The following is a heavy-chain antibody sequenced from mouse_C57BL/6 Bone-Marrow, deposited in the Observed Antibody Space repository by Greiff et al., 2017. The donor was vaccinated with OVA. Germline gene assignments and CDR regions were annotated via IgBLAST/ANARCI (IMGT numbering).Heavy chain of an antibody. CDR3: ARGARGAMDY. CDR1: GYAFSSSW. Sequence: LVESGPELVKPGASVKISCKASGYAFSSSWMNWVKQRPGKGLEWIGRIYPGDGDTNYNGKFKGKATLTADKSSSTAYMQLSSLTSEDSAVYFCARGARGAMDYWGQGTSVTVSS. J-gene: IGHJ4*01. V-gene: IGHV1-82*01. CDR2: IYPGDGDT.